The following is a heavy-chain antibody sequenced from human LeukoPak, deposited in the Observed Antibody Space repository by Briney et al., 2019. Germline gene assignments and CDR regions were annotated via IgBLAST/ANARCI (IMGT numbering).Heavy chain of an antibody. CDR1: GYSISSGYY. V-gene: IGHV4-38-2*02. D-gene: IGHD1-26*01. CDR3: ARGGVGAARDFDY. CDR2: IYHSGST. Sequence: SETLSLTCTVSGYSISSGYYWGWIRQPPGKGLEWIGSIYHSGSTYYNPSLKSRVTISVETSKNQFSLKLSSVTAADTAVYYCARGGVGAARDFDYWGQGTLVTVSS. J-gene: IGHJ4*02.